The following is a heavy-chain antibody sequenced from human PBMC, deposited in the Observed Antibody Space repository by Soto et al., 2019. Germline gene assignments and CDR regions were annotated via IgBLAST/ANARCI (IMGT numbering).Heavy chain of an antibody. J-gene: IGHJ4*02. CDR2: ISGSGGST. V-gene: IGHV3-23*01. Sequence: VGSLRLSCAASGFTFSSYAMSWVRQAPGKGLEWVSAISGSGGSTYYADSVKGRFTISRDNSKNTLYLQMNRLRAEDTAVYYCAKGAYDYVWGSYRSSYHFDYWGQGTLVTVSS. CDR1: GFTFSSYA. D-gene: IGHD3-16*02. CDR3: AKGAYDYVWGSYRSSYHFDY.